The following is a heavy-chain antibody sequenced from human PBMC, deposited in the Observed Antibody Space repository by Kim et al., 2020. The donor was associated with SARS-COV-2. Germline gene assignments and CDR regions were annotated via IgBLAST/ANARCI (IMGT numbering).Heavy chain of an antibody. Sequence: ASVKVSCKASGYTFTSYAMNWVRQAPGQGLEWMGWINTNTGNPTYAQGFTGRFVFSLDTPVSTAYLQISSLKAEDTAVYYCAREGRPAYISSPRYYGMEVWGQRTTVTVSS. V-gene: IGHV7-4-1*02. J-gene: IGHJ6*02. CDR1: GYTFTSYA. CDR2: INTNTGNP. D-gene: IGHD6-13*01. CDR3: AREGRPAYISSPRYYGMEV.